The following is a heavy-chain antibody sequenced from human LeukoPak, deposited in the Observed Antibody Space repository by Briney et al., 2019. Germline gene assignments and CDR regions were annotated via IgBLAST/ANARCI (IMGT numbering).Heavy chain of an antibody. CDR1: GFTFSDYH. Sequence: GGSLRLSCAASGFTFSDYHMSWIPQAPGKGLEWVSYISSSSSYTNYADSVKGRFTISRDNAKNSLYLQMNSLRAEDTAVYYCAREKSSGSSNYWGQGTLVTVSS. V-gene: IGHV3-11*06. CDR3: AREKSSGSSNY. CDR2: ISSSSSYT. J-gene: IGHJ4*02. D-gene: IGHD1-26*01.